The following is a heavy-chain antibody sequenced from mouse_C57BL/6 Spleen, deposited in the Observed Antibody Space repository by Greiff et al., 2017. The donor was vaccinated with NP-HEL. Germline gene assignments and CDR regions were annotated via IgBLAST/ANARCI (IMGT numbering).Heavy chain of an antibody. CDR2: IDPENGDT. V-gene: IGHV14-4*01. D-gene: IGHD2-10*02. Sequence: EVQLQQSGAELVRPGASVKLSCTASGFNIKDDYMHWVKQRPEQGLEWIGWIDPENGDTEYASKFQGKATITADTSSNTAYLQLSSLTSEDTAVYYCTTLYGNYPCYWGQGTTLTVSS. CDR3: TTLYGNYPCY. CDR1: GFNIKDDY. J-gene: IGHJ2*01.